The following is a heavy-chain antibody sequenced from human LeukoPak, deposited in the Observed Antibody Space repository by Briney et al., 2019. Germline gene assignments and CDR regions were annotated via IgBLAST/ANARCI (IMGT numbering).Heavy chain of an antibody. CDR2: INPNSGGT. CDR3: ARGPYYYDSSGYPYYYYYMDV. CDR1: GYSFTGYY. Sequence: GASVKVSCKASGYSFTGYYMHWVRQAPGQGLEWMAWINPNSGGTNYAQKFQGRVTMTRDTSISTAYMELSGLRSDDTAVYYCARGPYYYDSSGYPYYYYYMDVWGKGTTVTVSS. D-gene: IGHD3-22*01. J-gene: IGHJ6*03. V-gene: IGHV1-2*02.